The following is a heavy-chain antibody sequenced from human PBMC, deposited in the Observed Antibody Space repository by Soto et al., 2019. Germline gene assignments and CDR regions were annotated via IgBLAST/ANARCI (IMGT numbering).Heavy chain of an antibody. Sequence: RLSCAASGFTFSSYAMSWVRQAPGKGLEWVSAISGSGGSTHYADSVKGRSTISRDNSKNTLYLQMNSLRAEDTAVYYCAKDRPGAGMVKELDYWGQRTLVTVSS. V-gene: IGHV3-23*01. J-gene: IGHJ4*02. CDR2: ISGSGGST. D-gene: IGHD5-18*01. CDR3: AKDRPGAGMVKELDY. CDR1: GFTFSSYA.